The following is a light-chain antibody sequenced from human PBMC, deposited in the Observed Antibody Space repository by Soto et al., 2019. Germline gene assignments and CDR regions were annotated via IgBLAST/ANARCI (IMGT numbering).Light chain of an antibody. Sequence: DIQMTQSPSSLSASVGDRVTITCRASQSISSYLNWYQQKPGKAPNLLIYAASTLQSGVPSRFSGSGSGTDFTLTIRSRQPEDFATYYCQQSYTTPLTFGGGTKVEIK. V-gene: IGKV1-39*01. J-gene: IGKJ4*01. CDR1: QSISSY. CDR3: QQSYTTPLT. CDR2: AAS.